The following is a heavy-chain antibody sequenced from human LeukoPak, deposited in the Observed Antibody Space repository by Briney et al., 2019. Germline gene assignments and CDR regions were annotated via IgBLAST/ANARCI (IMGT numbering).Heavy chain of an antibody. Sequence: GGSLRLSCAASGFTFSSYAMSWVRQAPGKGLEWVSAISGSGGSTYYADSVKGRFTISRDNSKNTLYLQMNSLRAEDTAIYYCALRSFYYDSSGYKGVAAEYFQHWGQGTLVTVSS. CDR3: ALRSFYYDSSGYKGVAAEYFQH. CDR2: ISGSGGST. D-gene: IGHD3-22*01. CDR1: GFTFSSYA. J-gene: IGHJ1*01. V-gene: IGHV3-23*01.